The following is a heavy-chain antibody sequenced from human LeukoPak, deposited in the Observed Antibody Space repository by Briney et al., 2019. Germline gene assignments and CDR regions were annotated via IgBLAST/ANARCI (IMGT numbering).Heavy chain of an antibody. CDR1: GFTFSSYW. CDR2: ISTDGSST. D-gene: IGHD6-6*01. V-gene: IGHV3-74*01. Sequence: GWSLRLSCAASGFTFSSYWMHWVRQAPGKGLVWVSRISTDGSSTNSADSVKGRLTISRDNDKNTLYLQMNSLRAEDTAVYYCVREYSSSSGRAFDMWGQGTMVTVSP. CDR3: VREYSSSSGRAFDM. J-gene: IGHJ3*02.